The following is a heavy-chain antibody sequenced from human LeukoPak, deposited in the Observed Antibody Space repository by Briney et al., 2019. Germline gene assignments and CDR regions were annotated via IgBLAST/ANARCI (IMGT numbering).Heavy chain of an antibody. Sequence: GGSLRLSCAASGFTLSNAWMSWVRQAPGKGLEWVGRIKSKTDGGTTDYAAPVKGRFTISRDDSKNTLYLQMNSLKTEDTAVYYCTTGDYRDAFDIWGQGTMVTVSS. CDR1: GFTLSNAW. CDR3: TTGDYRDAFDI. V-gene: IGHV3-15*01. CDR2: IKSKTDGGTT. J-gene: IGHJ3*02. D-gene: IGHD4-11*01.